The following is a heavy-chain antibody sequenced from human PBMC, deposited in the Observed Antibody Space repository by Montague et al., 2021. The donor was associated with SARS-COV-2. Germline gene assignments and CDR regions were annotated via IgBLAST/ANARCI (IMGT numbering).Heavy chain of an antibody. J-gene: IGHJ4*02. V-gene: IGHV3-33*01. CDR3: ARDTYSSTSGTLDF. D-gene: IGHD6-13*01. Sequence: SLILSCAASGFTFSSHGMHWVRQAPGKGLEWVAVMWYDGSKENYXDSVKGRFTISRDNSEHMLYLQLNSLRAEDTAVYYCARDTYSSTSGTLDFWGRGTLVTVSS. CDR2: MWYDGSKE. CDR1: GFTFSSHG.